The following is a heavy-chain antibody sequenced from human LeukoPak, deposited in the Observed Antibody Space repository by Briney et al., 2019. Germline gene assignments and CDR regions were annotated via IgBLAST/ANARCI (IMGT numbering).Heavy chain of an antibody. J-gene: IGHJ4*02. D-gene: IGHD4-23*01. CDR2: IIPIFCTA. Sequence: ASVKLSCKASGGTFSSYAISWGRQAPRQGLEWMGGIIPIFCTANYAQKFQGRVTITADESTSTAYMELSSLRSADTAVYYCARSATVVKQFDYWGQGTLVTVSS. CDR3: ARSATVVKQFDY. CDR1: GGTFSSYA. V-gene: IGHV1-69*13.